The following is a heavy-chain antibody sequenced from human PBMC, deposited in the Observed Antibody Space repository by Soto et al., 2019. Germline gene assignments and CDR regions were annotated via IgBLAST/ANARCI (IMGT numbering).Heavy chain of an antibody. CDR3: AKDAARGWLVSYFDN. Sequence: QVQLVESGGGVVQPGRSLRLSCAASGFTFSSCSMHWVRQAPGTGLEWLAVISYDGNNKYYADSVRGRLSISRDNSKNTLYLQMNSLRGDDTAVYYCAKDAARGWLVSYFDNWGQGTLVTVSS. D-gene: IGHD6-19*01. J-gene: IGHJ4*02. V-gene: IGHV3-30*18. CDR2: ISYDGNNK. CDR1: GFTFSSCS.